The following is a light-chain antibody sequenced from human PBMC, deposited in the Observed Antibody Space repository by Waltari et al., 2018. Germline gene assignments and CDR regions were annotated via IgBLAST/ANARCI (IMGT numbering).Light chain of an antibody. V-gene: IGLV1-44*01. J-gene: IGLJ3*02. CDR1: NSNIGSNS. CDR2: SSN. CDR3: AAWDASLNTWV. Sequence: QSVLTQTPSASGTPGQRVTISCSGSNSNIGSNSANWYQHIPGAAPKLLIYSSNQRPSGGSDGFSGAPSGASASLAISGLQSEDEGDYYCAAWDASLNTWVFGGGTKLTVL.